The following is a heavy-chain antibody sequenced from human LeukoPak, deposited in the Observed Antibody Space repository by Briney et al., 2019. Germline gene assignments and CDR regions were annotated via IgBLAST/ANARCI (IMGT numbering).Heavy chain of an antibody. V-gene: IGHV4-39*01. J-gene: IGHJ6*03. CDR2: IYYSGST. CDR1: GDSISRSSYF. Sequence: PSETLSLTCTASGDSISRSSYFWGWIRQPPGKGLEWIGSIYYSGSTYYNPSLKSRVTISVDTSKNQFYLKLSSVTAADTAVYYCARSLRYFDWLSAGYYYYYMDVWGNGTTVTISS. D-gene: IGHD3-9*01. CDR3: ARSLRYFDWLSAGYYYYYMDV.